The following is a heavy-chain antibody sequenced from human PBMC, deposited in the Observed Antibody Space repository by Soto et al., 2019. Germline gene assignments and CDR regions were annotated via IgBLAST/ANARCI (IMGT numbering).Heavy chain of an antibody. CDR1: GGSIRTHY. CDR3: ARLGGFYQAFAS. Sequence: SETLSLTCTVSGGSIRTHYWSWIRQRPGKGLEWIGYMYYTGGSPTYNPSLKSRVATTVDRTKNKLSLQLSSVTAAATADSYSARLGGFYQAFASWGQGTLVTVS. D-gene: IGHD3-22*01. V-gene: IGHV4-59*08. J-gene: IGHJ4*02. CDR2: MYYTGGSP.